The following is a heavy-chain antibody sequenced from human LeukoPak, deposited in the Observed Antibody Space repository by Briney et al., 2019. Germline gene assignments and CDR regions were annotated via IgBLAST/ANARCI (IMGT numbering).Heavy chain of an antibody. D-gene: IGHD1-26*01. Sequence: GGSLRLSCAASGYTFSSYNMNWVRQAPGKGLEGVSYINSSSGSINYAETVKGRFTISRDNAKNSLYLQMNSLRHEYTAVYYCAREGQSGSYVPYWGQGTLVTVSS. CDR1: GYTFSSYN. V-gene: IGHV3-48*02. CDR2: INSSSGSI. CDR3: AREGQSGSYVPY. J-gene: IGHJ4*02.